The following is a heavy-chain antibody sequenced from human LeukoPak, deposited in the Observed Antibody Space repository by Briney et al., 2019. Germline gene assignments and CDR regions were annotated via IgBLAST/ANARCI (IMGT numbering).Heavy chain of an antibody. D-gene: IGHD3-3*01. CDR2: IYYSGST. Sequence: SETLSLTCTVSGGSISSHYWSWIRQPPGKGLEWIGYIYYSGSTNYNPSLKSRVTISVDTSKNQFSLKLSSVTAADTAVYYCARESADYDFLSGYYRKYYFDYWGQGTLVTVSS. V-gene: IGHV4-59*11. J-gene: IGHJ4*02. CDR1: GGSISSHY. CDR3: ARESADYDFLSGYYRKYYFDY.